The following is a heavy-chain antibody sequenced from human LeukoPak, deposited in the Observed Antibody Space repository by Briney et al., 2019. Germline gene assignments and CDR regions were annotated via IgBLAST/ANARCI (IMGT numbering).Heavy chain of an antibody. V-gene: IGHV4-34*01. CDR3: ARGQGIYNYRIIDS. Sequence: TTSETLSLTCAVYGGSFSGYYWSWIRQPPGKGLEWIGEINHSGSTNYNPSLKSRVTISVDTSKNQFSLKLSSVTAADTAVYYCARGQGIYNYRIIDSWGQGTLVTVSS. CDR2: INHSGST. J-gene: IGHJ4*02. D-gene: IGHD5-18*01. CDR1: GGSFSGYY.